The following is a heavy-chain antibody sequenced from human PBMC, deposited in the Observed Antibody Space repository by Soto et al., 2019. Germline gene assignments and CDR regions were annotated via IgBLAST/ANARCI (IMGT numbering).Heavy chain of an antibody. CDR2: IKLDGSNK. Sequence: QVQLVESGEGGVQPGGSMRPSWAPSGLTLSSYPLHGVPQAPGKGREGMAVIKLDGSNKYFADPLKGRFPIPRDSSKNTLYLQMNSMGAEDTAVYYCARDWSVIAARLGYYYGMDVWGQGTTVTVSS. J-gene: IGHJ6*02. CDR3: ARDWSVIAARLGYYYGMDV. V-gene: IGHV3-30-3*01. D-gene: IGHD6-6*01. CDR1: GLTLSSYP.